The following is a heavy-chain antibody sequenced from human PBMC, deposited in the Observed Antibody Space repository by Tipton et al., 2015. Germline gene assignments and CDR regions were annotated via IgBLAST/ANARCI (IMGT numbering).Heavy chain of an antibody. CDR2: ISAYNGNT. CDR3: ARENSIWYPYCDH. D-gene: IGHD6-13*01. CDR1: GYAFTTYG. J-gene: IGHJ4*02. Sequence: QVQLVQSGAEVKKPGASVKVSCKTSGYAFTTYGISWVRQAPGQGLEWMGWISAYNGNTKYAQKLQGRVTMTTDTSTSTAYMELRSLRSDDTAFYFCARENSIWYPYCDHWGQGTLVTVAS. V-gene: IGHV1-18*01.